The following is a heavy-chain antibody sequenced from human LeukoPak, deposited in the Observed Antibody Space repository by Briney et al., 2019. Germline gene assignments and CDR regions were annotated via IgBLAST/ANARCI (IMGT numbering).Heavy chain of an antibody. V-gene: IGHV6-1*01. CDR1: GDSVSSNSAA. J-gene: IGHJ5*02. CDR3: ARASNEDLAAAGTWWFDP. Sequence: QTLSLTCAISGDSVSSNSAAWNWVRQSPSRGLEWLGRTYYRSKWYNDYAVSVKSRITMNTDTTKNRCSLQLNSVTPEDTAVYYCARASNEDLAAAGTWWFDPWGQGTLVTVSS. D-gene: IGHD6-13*01. CDR2: TYYRSKWYN.